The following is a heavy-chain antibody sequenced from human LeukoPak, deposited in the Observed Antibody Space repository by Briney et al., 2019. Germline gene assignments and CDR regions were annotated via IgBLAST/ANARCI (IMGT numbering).Heavy chain of an antibody. Sequence: GGSLRLSCAASGFTYSISAMSWVRQAPGKGLEWVATISGNSITTYYADSPKGRFTISRDASKSTLYLQMNSLRAEDTAIYFCAKDRTQGSGWYLIFDYWSQGTLVTVSS. V-gene: IGHV3-23*01. CDR1: GFTYSISA. D-gene: IGHD6-19*01. CDR2: ISGNSITT. J-gene: IGHJ4*02. CDR3: AKDRTQGSGWYLIFDY.